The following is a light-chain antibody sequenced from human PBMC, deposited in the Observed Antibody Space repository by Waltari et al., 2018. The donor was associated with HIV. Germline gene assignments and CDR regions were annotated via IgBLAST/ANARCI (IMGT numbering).Light chain of an antibody. Sequence: DTQMTQSPSSLPGSVGDRVRITCRASQSISNYLTWYEHKPGKAPSLLIYGASRLQSRVPTRFSGSVSATDLTLTISRLQAEDFATYYCQQSYTTPPWTFGQGTKVQ. CDR3: QQSYTTPPWT. J-gene: IGKJ1*01. CDR1: QSISNY. V-gene: IGKV1-39*01. CDR2: GAS.